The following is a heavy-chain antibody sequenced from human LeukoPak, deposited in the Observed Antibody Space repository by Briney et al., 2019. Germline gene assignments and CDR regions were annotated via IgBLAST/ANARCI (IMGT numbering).Heavy chain of an antibody. CDR2: ISSSGSTI. CDR3: ARDIVGATPDY. D-gene: IGHD1-26*01. Sequence: GGSLRLSCAASGFTFSSYEMNWVRQAPGKGLEWVSYISSSGSTIYYTDSVKGRFTISIDNAKNSLYLQMNSLRAEDTAVYYCARDIVGATPDYWGQGTLVTVSS. V-gene: IGHV3-48*03. CDR1: GFTFSSYE. J-gene: IGHJ4*02.